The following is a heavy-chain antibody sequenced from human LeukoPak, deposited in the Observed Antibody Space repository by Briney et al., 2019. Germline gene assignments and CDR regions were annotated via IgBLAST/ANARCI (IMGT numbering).Heavy chain of an antibody. CDR1: GYTFTGYY. D-gene: IGHD5-24*01. J-gene: IGHJ4*02. Sequence: ASVKVSCKASGYTFTGYYMHWVRQAPGQGLEWMGWINPNSGGTNYAQKFQGRVTMTRDTSIGTAYMELSRLRSDDTAVYYCARGPRWLQFPYFDYWGQGTLVTVSS. CDR3: ARGPRWLQFPYFDY. V-gene: IGHV1-2*02. CDR2: INPNSGGT.